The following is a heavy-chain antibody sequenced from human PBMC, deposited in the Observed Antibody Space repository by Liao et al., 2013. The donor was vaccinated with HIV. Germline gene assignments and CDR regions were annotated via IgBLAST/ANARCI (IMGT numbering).Heavy chain of an antibody. J-gene: IGHJ3*02. CDR2: IYYSGST. CDR3: ARDHGASSLHAFDI. D-gene: IGHD3-16*01. CDR1: GGSISTYY. V-gene: IGHV4-39*07. Sequence: QMQLQESGPGLVKPSETLSLTCTVSGGSISTYYWGFIRQPPGKRLEWIGSIYYSGSTYYNPSLKSRLTISVDMSKNQFSLRLSSVTAADTAVYYCARDHGASSLHAFDIWGQGTMVTVSS.